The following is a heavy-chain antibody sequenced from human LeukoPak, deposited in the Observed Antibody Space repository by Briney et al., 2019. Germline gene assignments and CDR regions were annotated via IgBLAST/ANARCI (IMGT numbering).Heavy chain of an antibody. CDR3: AKDPLLYSSSWYYFDY. Sequence: GGSLRLSCAASGFTFSSYGMHWVRQAPGKGLEWVAFIRYDGSNKYYADSVKGRFTISRDNSKNTLYLQMNSLRAEDTAVYYCAKDPLLYSSSWYYFDYWGQGTLVTVSS. CDR2: IRYDGSNK. V-gene: IGHV3-30*02. J-gene: IGHJ4*02. D-gene: IGHD6-13*01. CDR1: GFTFSSYG.